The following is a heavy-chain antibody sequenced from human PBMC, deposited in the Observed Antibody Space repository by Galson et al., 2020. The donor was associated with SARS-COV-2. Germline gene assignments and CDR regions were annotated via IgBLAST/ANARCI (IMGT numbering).Heavy chain of an antibody. Sequence: GESLKISCKASGYRFTSYWIGWVRQMPGKGLEWMGIVFPGDSETRYSPSFQGQVTISADKSISTAYLQWSSLKASDSAMYYCARHTADCSNGICYADYYHGMDVWGQGTTVTVSS. D-gene: IGHD2-8*01. CDR1: GYRFTSYW. J-gene: IGHJ6*02. CDR2: VFPGDSET. CDR3: ARHTADCSNGICYADYYHGMDV. V-gene: IGHV5-51*01.